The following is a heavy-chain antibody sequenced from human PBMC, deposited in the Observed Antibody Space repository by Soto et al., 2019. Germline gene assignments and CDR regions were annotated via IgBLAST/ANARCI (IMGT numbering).Heavy chain of an antibody. Sequence: ASVKVSCKASGYTFTSYYMHWVRQAPGQGLEWMGIINPSGGSTSYAQKFQGRVTMTMDTSTSTVYMELSSLRSEDTAVYYCARAYCSSTSCYAQYYYYYYMDVWGKGTTVTVSS. CDR3: ARAYCSSTSCYAQYYYYYYMDV. V-gene: IGHV1-46*01. CDR1: GYTFTSYY. J-gene: IGHJ6*03. D-gene: IGHD2-2*01. CDR2: INPSGGST.